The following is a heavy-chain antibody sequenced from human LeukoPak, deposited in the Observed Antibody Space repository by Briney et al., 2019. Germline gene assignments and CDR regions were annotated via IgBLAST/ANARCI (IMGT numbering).Heavy chain of an antibody. CDR3: ARDVDTATAFDY. CDR2: ISSSSYI. Sequence: GGSLRLSCAASGFTFSSYSMTWVRQAPGKGLEWVSSISSSSYIYYADSVKGRFTISRDNAKNSLYLQMNSLRAEDTAVYYCARDVDTATAFDYWGQGTLVTVSS. CDR1: GFTFSSYS. J-gene: IGHJ4*02. V-gene: IGHV3-21*01. D-gene: IGHD5-18*01.